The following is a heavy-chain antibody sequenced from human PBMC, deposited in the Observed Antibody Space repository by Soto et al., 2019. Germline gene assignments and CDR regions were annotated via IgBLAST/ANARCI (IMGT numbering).Heavy chain of an antibody. J-gene: IGHJ6*02. V-gene: IGHV3-30*03. Sequence: GGSLRLSCATSQFTFRSYGMHWVRQAPGKGLQWVAHISYDGHTQDLADSVKGRFTISRDNAKNSLYLQMDSLRAEDTAVYYCARDGTTGTANYHYAMDVWDQGTTVTVSS. CDR2: ISYDGHTQ. CDR1: QFTFRSYG. CDR3: ARDGTTGTANYHYAMDV. D-gene: IGHD4-17*01.